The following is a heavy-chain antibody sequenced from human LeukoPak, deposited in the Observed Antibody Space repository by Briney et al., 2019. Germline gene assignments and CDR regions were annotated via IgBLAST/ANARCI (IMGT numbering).Heavy chain of an antibody. J-gene: IGHJ5*01. D-gene: IGHD2-2*01. Sequence: GGSLRLSCAASGFTFSGYYMHWVRQAPGKGLVWVSHINGVGSSSSTNYADAVKGRFTISRDNAKNTLYLQMNSLRVDDTAVYYCGRGEVPAAVDSWGQGTLVTVSS. CDR1: GFTFSGYY. V-gene: IGHV3-74*01. CDR3: GRGEVPAAVDS. CDR2: INGVGSSSST.